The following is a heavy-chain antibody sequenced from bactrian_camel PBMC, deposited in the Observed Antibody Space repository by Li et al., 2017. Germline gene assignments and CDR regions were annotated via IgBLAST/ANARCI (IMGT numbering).Heavy chain of an antibody. CDR3: AADYTLPGHCLLTRNYRY. D-gene: IGHD2*01. Sequence: HVQLVESGGGSVEAGGSLSLSCGVSGFPHWPTCVAWFRQIPGNGREGVATVDVDGATLYADSVKGRFTISQDKDENTVYLQMNNLNPEDTAMYYCAADYTLPGHCLLTRNYRYRGQGTQVT. CDR1: GFPHWPTC. J-gene: IGHJ4*01. CDR2: VDVDGAT. V-gene: IGHV3S9*01.